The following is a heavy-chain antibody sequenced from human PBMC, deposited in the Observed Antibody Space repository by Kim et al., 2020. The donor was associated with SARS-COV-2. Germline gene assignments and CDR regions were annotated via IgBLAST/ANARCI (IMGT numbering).Heavy chain of an antibody. CDR3: ARHYYDRPFDP. CDR2: T. J-gene: IGHJ5*02. D-gene: IGHD3-22*01. V-gene: IGHV4-39*01. Sequence: TYYNPSLKSRVTISVDTSKNQFSLKLSSVTAADTAVYYCARHYYDRPFDPWGQGTLVTVSS.